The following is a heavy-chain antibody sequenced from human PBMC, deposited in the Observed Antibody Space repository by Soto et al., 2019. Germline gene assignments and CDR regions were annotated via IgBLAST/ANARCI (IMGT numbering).Heavy chain of an antibody. CDR3: AKDAIMVSSSFNYFDF. CDR2: ISGSGGAT. D-gene: IGHD6-13*01. V-gene: IGHV3-23*01. Sequence: GGSLRLSCVVSGFIPISYAMSWVRQAPGKGLEWVSGISGSGGATSYADSVKGRFTISRDNSKNTLYLQMNSLSAEDTAIYYCAKDAIMVSSSFNYFDFWGQGALVTVSS. CDR1: GFIPISYA. J-gene: IGHJ4*02.